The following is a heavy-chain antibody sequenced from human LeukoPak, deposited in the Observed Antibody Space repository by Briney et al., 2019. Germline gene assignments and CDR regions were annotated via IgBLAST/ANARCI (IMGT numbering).Heavy chain of an antibody. D-gene: IGHD2-15*01. V-gene: IGHV4-34*01. CDR1: GGSFSGYY. J-gene: IGHJ4*02. CDR2: INHSGST. Sequence: SETLSLTCAVSGGSFSGYYWSWIRQPPGKGLEWIGEINHSGSTNYNPSLKSRVTMSVDTSKNQFSLKLSSVTAADTAVYYCARDKRVPVPATHGGFDYWGQGTLVTVSS. CDR3: ARDKRVPVPATHGGFDY.